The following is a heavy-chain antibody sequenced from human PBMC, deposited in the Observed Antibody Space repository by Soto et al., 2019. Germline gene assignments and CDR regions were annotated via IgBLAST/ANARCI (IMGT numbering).Heavy chain of an antibody. Sequence: PSETLSLTCAVYGGSFSGYYWSWIRQPPGKGLEWIGEINHSGSTNYNPSLKSRVTISVDTSKNQFSLKLSSVTAADTAVYYCARGGRLGYYYMDVWGKGTTVTVS. CDR2: INHSGST. CDR1: GGSFSGYY. J-gene: IGHJ6*03. V-gene: IGHV4-34*01. D-gene: IGHD6-19*01. CDR3: ARGGRLGYYYMDV.